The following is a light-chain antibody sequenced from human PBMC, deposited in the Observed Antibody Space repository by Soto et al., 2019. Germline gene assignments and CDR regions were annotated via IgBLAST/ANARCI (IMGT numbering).Light chain of an antibody. CDR3: HHYGTSPPNT. CDR1: QTLGTKY. V-gene: IGKV3-20*01. Sequence: EIVLTQSPGTLSLSPGERATLSCRASQTLGTKYLAWYQQKPGQAPSLLIYDTSNRATGVPDRFSCSGCGTDFTLTISRLEPEDVAVYYCHHYGTSPPNTFGQGTKLEIK. CDR2: DTS. J-gene: IGKJ2*01.